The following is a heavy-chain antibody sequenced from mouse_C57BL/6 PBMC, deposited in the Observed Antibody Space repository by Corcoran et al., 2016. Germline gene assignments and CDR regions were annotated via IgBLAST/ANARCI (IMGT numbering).Heavy chain of an antibody. D-gene: IGHD1-1*01. V-gene: IGHV1-80*01. Sequence: QVQTQQSRADLVKPGTSVKLSCQASGYAFSRYWRHWVKQRPGKGLEWIGQIYPGDGVTNYNGKFKGNATLSADKSSSTAYMQLSSLTAEDAAVYFCARRGYYYGTGTYYFDYWGQGTTLTVSS. CDR3: ARRGYYYGTGTYYFDY. CDR1: GYAFSRYW. CDR2: IYPGDGVT. J-gene: IGHJ2*01.